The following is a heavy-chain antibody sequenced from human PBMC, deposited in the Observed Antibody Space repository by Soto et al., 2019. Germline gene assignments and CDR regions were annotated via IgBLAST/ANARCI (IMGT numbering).Heavy chain of an antibody. Sequence: SETLSLTCNVSGGSITRGDYYWSWLRQPPGKGLEWIGYIYYRAMPYYNPSLKSRVAISVDTSKNQFSLSMTSVTAADTAVYYCARGSALLFYYFDYWGQGTTVTV. CDR3: ARGSALLFYYFDY. CDR1: GGSITRGDYY. J-gene: IGHJ4*02. V-gene: IGHV4-30-4*01. CDR2: IYYRAMP. D-gene: IGHD6-13*01.